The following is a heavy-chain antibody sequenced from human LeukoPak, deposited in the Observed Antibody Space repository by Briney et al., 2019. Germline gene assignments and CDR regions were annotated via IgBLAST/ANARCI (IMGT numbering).Heavy chain of an antibody. CDR1: GFTFSSYG. D-gene: IGHD3-10*01. J-gene: IGHJ5*02. Sequence: GRSLRLSCAASGFTFSSYGMHWVRQAPGKGLEWVAFIRYDGSNKYYADSVKGRFTISRDNSKNTLYLQMNSLRAEDTAVYYCGKDQGNPYYYGSGSYSWGQGTLVTVSS. CDR3: GKDQGNPYYYGSGSYS. CDR2: IRYDGSNK. V-gene: IGHV3-30*02.